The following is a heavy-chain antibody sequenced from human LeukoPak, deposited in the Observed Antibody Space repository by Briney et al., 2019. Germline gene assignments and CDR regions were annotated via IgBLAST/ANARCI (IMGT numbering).Heavy chain of an antibody. J-gene: IGHJ5*02. CDR2: ISYDGSNK. D-gene: IGHD3-9*01. CDR3: AKGALSITIFSSDP. Sequence: GGSLRLSCAASGFTFSDYYMSWVRQAPGKGLEWVAVISYDGSNKYYADSVKGRFTISRDNSKNTLYLQMNSLRAEDTAVYYCAKGALSITIFSSDPWGQGTLVTVSS. CDR1: GFTFSDYY. V-gene: IGHV3-30*18.